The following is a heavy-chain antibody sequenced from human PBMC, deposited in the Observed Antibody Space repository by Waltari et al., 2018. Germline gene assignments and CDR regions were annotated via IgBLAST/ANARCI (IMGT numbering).Heavy chain of an antibody. D-gene: IGHD3-3*01. CDR1: GFLFEDSD. J-gene: IGHJ4*02. CDR2: ISWNSNNI. Sequence: EVQLVESGGGLVQHGKSLRLSCLASGFLFEDSDLHWVRQVPGKGLEWLSGISWNSNNIVDADSVKGRFTISRDNAENSLYLLMNNLRAEDTALYYCVRDAFGNTIGGVFDYWGQGTLLTVSS. V-gene: IGHV3-9*01. CDR3: VRDAFGNTIGGVFDY.